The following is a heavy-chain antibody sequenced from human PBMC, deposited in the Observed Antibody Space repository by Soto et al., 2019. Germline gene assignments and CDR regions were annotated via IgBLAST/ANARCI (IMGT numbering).Heavy chain of an antibody. CDR3: ARSRGGYFDY. J-gene: IGHJ4*02. CDR2: IYYSGST. Sequence: QVQLQESGPGLVKPSETLSLTCTVSGGSISSYYWSWIRQPPGKGLEWIGYIYYSGSTNYNPSLKRRVNIAVDTSKNQFSLKLSSVTAADTAVYYWARSRGGYFDYWGQGTLVTVSS. V-gene: IGHV4-59*01. D-gene: IGHD3-10*01. CDR1: GGSISSYY.